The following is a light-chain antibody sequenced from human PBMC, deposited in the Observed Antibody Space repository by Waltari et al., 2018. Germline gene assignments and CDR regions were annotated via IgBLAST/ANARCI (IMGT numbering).Light chain of an antibody. CDR2: EGT. Sequence: QSALTQPASVSGSPGQSITISCTGTSSDVGSYNLVSWYQQRPGKAPKLMIYEGTKRPTGVSNRFSGSKSGNTASLTMSGLQAEGEADYYCCSYAGSNTWVFGGGTKLTVL. CDR3: CSYAGSNTWV. V-gene: IGLV2-23*01. CDR1: SSDVGSYNL. J-gene: IGLJ3*02.